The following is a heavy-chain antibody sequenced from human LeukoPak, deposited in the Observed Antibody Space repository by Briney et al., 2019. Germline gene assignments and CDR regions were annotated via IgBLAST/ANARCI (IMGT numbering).Heavy chain of an antibody. CDR3: ARVKTFCATTSCHMGRRDFDY. D-gene: IGHD2-2*02. CDR1: GGTFSSYA. V-gene: IGHV1-69*05. CDR2: IIPIFGTA. Sequence: SVKVSCKASGGTFSSYAISWVRQAPGQGLEWMGRIIPIFGTANYAQKFQGRVTITTDESTSTAYMELSSLRSEDTAVYYCARVKTFCATTSCHMGRRDFDYWGQGTLVTVSS. J-gene: IGHJ4*02.